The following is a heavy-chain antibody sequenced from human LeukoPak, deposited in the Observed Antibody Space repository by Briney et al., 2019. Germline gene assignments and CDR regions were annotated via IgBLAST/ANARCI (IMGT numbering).Heavy chain of an antibody. V-gene: IGHV4-59*08. J-gene: IGHJ4*02. CDR1: GASLSCYY. Sequence: SSETLSLTCTVSGASLSCYYCSWIRQPPGKGLEWIGYISYSGSTNYNPTLKSRVTISADTSKNQVSLPLSSVTAADTAVFYCARHPELYFFDYWGQGTLVTVS. D-gene: IGHD3-10*01. CDR3: ARHPELYFFDY. CDR2: ISYSGST.